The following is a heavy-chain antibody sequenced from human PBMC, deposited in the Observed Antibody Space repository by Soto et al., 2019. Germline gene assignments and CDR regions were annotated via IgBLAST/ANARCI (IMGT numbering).Heavy chain of an antibody. CDR2: INPSGGST. Sequence: ASVKVSCKSSGYSFTGYYMHWVRQAPGQGLEWMGIINPSGGSTSYAQKFQGRVTMTRDTSTSTVYMELSSLRSEDTAVYYCARVEPDPRYCSGGSCYSGYGGYFDYWGQGTLVTVSS. D-gene: IGHD2-15*01. J-gene: IGHJ4*02. CDR3: ARVEPDPRYCSGGSCYSGYGGYFDY. V-gene: IGHV1-46*01. CDR1: GYSFTGYY.